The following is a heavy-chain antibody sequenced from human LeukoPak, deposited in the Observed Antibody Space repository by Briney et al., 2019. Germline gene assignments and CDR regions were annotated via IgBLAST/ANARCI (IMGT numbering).Heavy chain of an antibody. Sequence: SETLSLTCTVSGGSISSSSYYWGWIRQPPGKGLEWIGSIYYSGSTYYNPSLKSRVTISVDTSKNQFSLKLSSVTAADTAVYFCARDIVVVVAATHYYGMDVWGQGTTVTVSS. CDR3: ARDIVVVVAATHYYGMDV. V-gene: IGHV4-39*07. CDR2: IYYSGST. J-gene: IGHJ6*02. CDR1: GGSISSSSYY. D-gene: IGHD2-15*01.